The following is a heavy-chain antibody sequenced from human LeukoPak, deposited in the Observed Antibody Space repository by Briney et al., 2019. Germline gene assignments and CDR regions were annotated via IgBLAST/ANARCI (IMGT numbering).Heavy chain of an antibody. Sequence: GGSLRLSCAASGFTFSTYSMSWVRQAPGKGLEWVASIGRSAGSKFYADSVRGRFTISTDKSKSTLYLQMKSLRAEDAAAYYCAKDGESAGSNYFDYWGQGTLVTVSS. CDR1: GFTFSTYS. CDR2: IGRSAGSK. CDR3: AKDGESAGSNYFDY. D-gene: IGHD3-3*01. V-gene: IGHV3-23*01. J-gene: IGHJ4*02.